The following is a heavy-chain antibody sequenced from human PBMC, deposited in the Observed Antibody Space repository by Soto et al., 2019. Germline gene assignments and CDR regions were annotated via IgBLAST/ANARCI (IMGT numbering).Heavy chain of an antibody. Sequence: GAAVKVSCKASGGTFSSYAISWVRQAPGQGLEWMGGIIPIFGTANYAQKFQGRVTITADESTSTAYMELSSLRSEDTAVYYCASSTAGGYYYGMDVWGQGTTVTVSS. CDR2: IIPIFGTA. V-gene: IGHV1-69*13. CDR1: GGTFSSYA. D-gene: IGHD6-6*01. CDR3: ASSTAGGYYYGMDV. J-gene: IGHJ6*02.